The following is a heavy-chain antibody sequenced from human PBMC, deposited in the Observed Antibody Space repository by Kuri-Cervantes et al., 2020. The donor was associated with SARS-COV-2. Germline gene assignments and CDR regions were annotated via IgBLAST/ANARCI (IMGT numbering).Heavy chain of an antibody. CDR2: GSYNGRT. CDR1: GASISSQY. Sequence: SETLSLTCAVSGASISSQYWSWIRQSPGKGLEWIGYGSYNGRTNYNPPLKSRVLISIDTSKDQDSLTLTSATAADTAVDYCGSVSWLQLWHRYCDSWGQGTLVTVSS. D-gene: IGHD5-24*01. V-gene: IGHV4-59*08. J-gene: IGHJ4*02. CDR3: GSVSWLQLWHRYCDS.